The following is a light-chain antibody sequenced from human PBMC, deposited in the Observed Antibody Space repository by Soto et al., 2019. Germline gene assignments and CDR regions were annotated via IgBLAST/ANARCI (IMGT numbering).Light chain of an antibody. CDR3: AAWDDSLSGVV. V-gene: IGLV1-47*01. CDR1: TSNIGSNF. Sequence: QLVLTQPPSASGTPGQRVTISCSGDTSNIGSNFVYWYQQLPGTAPKLLIYRNDQRPSGVPDRFSGSRPGTSASLAIDGLRSEDEAEYYCAAWDDSLSGVVFGGGTKLTVL. J-gene: IGLJ2*01. CDR2: RND.